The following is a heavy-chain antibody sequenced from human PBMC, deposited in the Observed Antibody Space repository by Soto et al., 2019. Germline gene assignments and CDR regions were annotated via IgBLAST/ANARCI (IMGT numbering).Heavy chain of an antibody. D-gene: IGHD3-10*01. V-gene: IGHV3-30*18. CDR3: AKEEGTGNYYGSGSYYYFDY. J-gene: IGHJ4*02. CDR1: GFTFSSYG. CDR2: ISYDGSNK. Sequence: QVQLVESGGGVVQPGRSLRLSCAASGFTFSSYGMHWVRQAPGKGLEWVAVISYDGSNKYYADSVKGRFTISRDNSKNTLYLQMNSLRAEDTAVYYCAKEEGTGNYYGSGSYYYFDYWGQGTLVTVSS.